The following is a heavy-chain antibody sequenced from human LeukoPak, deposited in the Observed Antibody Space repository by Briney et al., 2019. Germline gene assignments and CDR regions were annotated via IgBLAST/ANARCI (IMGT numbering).Heavy chain of an antibody. Sequence: GGSLRLSCAASGIIFSAYTMNWVRQAPGKGLEWVSAVSSNSAYIYYADSLRGRFTISRDNAKSLLYLQINSLRADDTAVYYCAREGGRRRASNFDWFDPWGQGTLVTVSS. D-gene: IGHD3-16*01. CDR3: AREGGRRRASNFDWFDP. CDR1: GIIFSAYT. CDR2: VSSNSAYI. J-gene: IGHJ5*02. V-gene: IGHV3-21*06.